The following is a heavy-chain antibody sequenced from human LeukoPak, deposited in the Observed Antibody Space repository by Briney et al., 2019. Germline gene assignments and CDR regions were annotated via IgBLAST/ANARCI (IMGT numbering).Heavy chain of an antibody. CDR1: AYNLSRYD. Sequence: ASVKVSCKASAYNLSRYDLNWVRQATGQGLEWMGWMNPNSGKTGYARKFQGRVTMTRNTSTGTAYMEVSSLRSEDTAVHYCARATYGSGSHFNDYYFYGMDLWGQGTTVTVSS. CDR2: MNPNSGKT. D-gene: IGHD3-10*01. J-gene: IGHJ6*02. V-gene: IGHV1-8*01. CDR3: ARATYGSGSHFNDYYFYGMDL.